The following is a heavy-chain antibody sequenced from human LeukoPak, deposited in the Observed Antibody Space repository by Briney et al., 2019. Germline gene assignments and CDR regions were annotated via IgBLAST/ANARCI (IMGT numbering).Heavy chain of an antibody. CDR2: ISLDGNNE. D-gene: IGHD5-18*01. V-gene: IGHV3-30-3*01. J-gene: IGHJ4*02. Sequence: GRSLRLSCAASGFTFRNYYMHWVRQAPGKGLEWVAVISLDGNNEYYADSVKGRFSLSRDNSMNTLYLQLNSLRTEDTAMYYCAREHVDTAMATRSYYFDYWGQGTLVTVSS. CDR3: AREHVDTAMATRSYYFDY. CDR1: GFTFRNYY.